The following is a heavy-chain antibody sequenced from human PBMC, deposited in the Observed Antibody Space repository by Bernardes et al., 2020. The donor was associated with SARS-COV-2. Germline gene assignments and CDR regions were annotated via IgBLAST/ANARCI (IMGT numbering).Heavy chain of an antibody. V-gene: IGHV1-2*02. CDR3: ARKNTRTDSSSGGFDP. CDR1: GYTFTGYY. CDR2: INPNSGGT. Sequence: ASVKVSCKASGYTFTGYYMHWVRQAPGQGLEWMGWINPNSGGTNYAQKFQGRVTMTRDTSISTAYMELSRLRSDDTAVYYCARKNTRTDSSSGGFDPWGQGTLVTVSS. D-gene: IGHD6-6*01. J-gene: IGHJ5*02.